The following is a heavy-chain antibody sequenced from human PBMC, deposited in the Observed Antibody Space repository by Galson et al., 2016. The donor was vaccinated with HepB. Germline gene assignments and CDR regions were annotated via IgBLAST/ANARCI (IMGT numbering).Heavy chain of an antibody. Sequence: SETLSLTCTVSHGSITSSSFYWGWVRQTPGKGLEWIGSIYFSGSTYYNASLESRLTMSVDTSKNQFSLKLTSVTAADTAVYFCASDIVARRGWGAFDIWGQGTMVTVSS. CDR3: ASDIVARRGWGAFDI. CDR2: IYFSGST. CDR1: HGSITSSSFY. D-gene: IGHD6-6*01. V-gene: IGHV4-39*07. J-gene: IGHJ3*02.